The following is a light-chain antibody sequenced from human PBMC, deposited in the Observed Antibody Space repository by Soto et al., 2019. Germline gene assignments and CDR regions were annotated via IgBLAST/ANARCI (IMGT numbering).Light chain of an antibody. Sequence: EIVMTQSPATLSVSPWERATLSCRASQSVSSNVAWYQQIPGQTPRLLIYDASNLHSGVPSRFSGSGSGTDFTLTISSLQPEDFATYFCQQSFSTPWTFGQGTKVDIK. V-gene: IGKV3-15*01. CDR3: QQSFSTPWT. J-gene: IGKJ1*01. CDR1: QSVSSN. CDR2: DAS.